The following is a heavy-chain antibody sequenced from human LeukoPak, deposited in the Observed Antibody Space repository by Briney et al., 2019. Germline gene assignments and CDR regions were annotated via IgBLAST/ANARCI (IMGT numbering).Heavy chain of an antibody. D-gene: IGHD3-10*01. Sequence: ASVKVSCKASGYSFTGYGISWVRQAPGQGLEWMGWISAHNGATNYAQNLQGRVTMTTDTSTNTAYMEVRSLRSDDTAVYYCARESSAGSYQNDYWGQGTLVTVSS. J-gene: IGHJ4*02. CDR1: GYSFTGYG. CDR3: ARESSAGSYQNDY. CDR2: ISAHNGAT. V-gene: IGHV1-18*01.